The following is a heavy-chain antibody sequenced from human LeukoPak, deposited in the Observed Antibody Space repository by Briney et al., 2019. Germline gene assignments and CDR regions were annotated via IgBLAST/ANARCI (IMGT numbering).Heavy chain of an antibody. J-gene: IGHJ5*02. V-gene: IGHV4-39*07. CDR2: INHSGST. D-gene: IGHD3-10*01. CDR1: GGSISSSSYY. CDR3: ARGRNDITMVRGVIPGTSWFDP. Sequence: PSETLSLTCTVSGGSISSSSYYWSWIRQPPGKGLEWIGEINHSGSTNYNPSLKSRVTISVDTSKNQFSLKLSSVTAADTVVYYCARGRNDITMVRGVIPGTSWFDPWGQGTLVTVSS.